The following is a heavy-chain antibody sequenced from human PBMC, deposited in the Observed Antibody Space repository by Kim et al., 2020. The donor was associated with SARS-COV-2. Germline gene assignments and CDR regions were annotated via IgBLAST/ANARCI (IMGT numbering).Heavy chain of an antibody. V-gene: IGHV4-59*08. CDR1: GGSISSYY. CDR2: IYYSGST. D-gene: IGHD3-22*01. Sequence: SETLSLTCTVSGGSISSYYWSWIRQPPGKGLEWIGFIYYSGSTNYNPSLESRVTISVDTSKNQFSLKLSSVTAADTAVFYFAGPPPLVVVPQGTFDSWG. J-gene: IGHJ5*01. CDR3: AGPPPLVVVPQGTFDS.